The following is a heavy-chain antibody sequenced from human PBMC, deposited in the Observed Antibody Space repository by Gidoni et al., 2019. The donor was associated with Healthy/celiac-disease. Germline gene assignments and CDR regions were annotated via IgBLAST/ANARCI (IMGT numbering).Heavy chain of an antibody. CDR1: GYTFTGYY. CDR3: ARDHHYYGSGSYLPGLGYS. Sequence: QVQLVQSGAEVKKPGASVKVSCKASGYTFTGYYMHWVRQAPGQGLEWMGWINPNSGGTNYAQKFQGRVTMTRDTSISTAYMELSRLRSDDTAVYYCARDHHYYGSGSYLPGLGYSWGQGTLVTVSS. J-gene: IGHJ4*02. V-gene: IGHV1-2*02. D-gene: IGHD3-10*01. CDR2: INPNSGGT.